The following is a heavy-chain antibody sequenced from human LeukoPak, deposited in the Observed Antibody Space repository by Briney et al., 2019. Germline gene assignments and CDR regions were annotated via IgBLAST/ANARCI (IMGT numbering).Heavy chain of an antibody. CDR1: GYTFTSYD. CDR3: ARGGDSSGYSHRYYYYYMDV. V-gene: IGHV1-8*01. J-gene: IGHJ6*03. Sequence: ASVKVSCKASGYTFTSYDINWVRQATGQGLEWMGWMNPNSGNTGYAQKFQGRVTMTRNTSISTAYMELSSLRSEDTAVYYCARGGDSSGYSHRYYYYYMDVWGKGTTVTVSS. D-gene: IGHD3-22*01. CDR2: MNPNSGNT.